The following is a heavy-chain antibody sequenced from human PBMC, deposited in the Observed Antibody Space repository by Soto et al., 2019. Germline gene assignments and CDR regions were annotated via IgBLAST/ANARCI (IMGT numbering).Heavy chain of an antibody. V-gene: IGHV4-34*01. CDR3: ARGVNGVSDY. J-gene: IGHJ4*02. D-gene: IGHD2-8*01. CDR2: INHSGST. Sequence: SETLSLTCAVYGGSFSGYYWSWIRQPPGKGLEWIGEINHSGSTNYNPSLKSRVTISVDTSKNQFSLKLSSVTAADTAVYYCARGVNGVSDYWGQGTLVTAPQ. CDR1: GGSFSGYY.